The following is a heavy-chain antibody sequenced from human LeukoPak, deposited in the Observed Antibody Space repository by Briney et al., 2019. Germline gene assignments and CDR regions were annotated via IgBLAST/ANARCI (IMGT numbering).Heavy chain of an antibody. V-gene: IGHV1-69*01. CDR1: A. CDR3: ARERGTTVTTAYFDY. D-gene: IGHD4-11*01. Sequence: AISWXRQAPGQGXEWMGGIIPIFGTANYAQKFQGRVTITADESTSTAYMELSSLRSEDTAVYYCARERGTTVTTAYFDYWGQGTLVTVSS. CDR2: IIPIFGTA. J-gene: IGHJ4*02.